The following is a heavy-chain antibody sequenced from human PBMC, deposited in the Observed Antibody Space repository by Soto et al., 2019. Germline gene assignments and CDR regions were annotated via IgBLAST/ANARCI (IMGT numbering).Heavy chain of an antibody. J-gene: IGHJ5*02. Sequence: ASVKVSCKTSGYSITRYGISWVRQAPGQGLEWMGWISAYNGNTNYAQKLQGRVTMTTDTSTSTAYMELRSLRSDDTAVYYCARDRAGDDFWSGSWHWFDPWGQGTLVTVSS. CDR2: ISAYNGNT. D-gene: IGHD3-3*01. CDR3: ARDRAGDDFWSGSWHWFDP. CDR1: GYSITRYG. V-gene: IGHV1-18*01.